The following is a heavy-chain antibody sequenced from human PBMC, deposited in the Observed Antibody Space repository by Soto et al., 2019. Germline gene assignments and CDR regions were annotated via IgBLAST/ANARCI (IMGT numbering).Heavy chain of an antibody. J-gene: IGHJ1*01. V-gene: IGHV3-53*01. Sequence: PGGSLRLSCAASGFTVSSNYMSWVRQAPGKGLEWVSVIYSGGSTYYADSVKGRFTISRDNSKNTLYPQMNSLRAEGTAVYYCARDRVESGYPEYFQHWGQGTLVTAPQ. CDR3: ARDRVESGYPEYFQH. D-gene: IGHD3-22*01. CDR2: IYSGGST. CDR1: GFTVSSNY.